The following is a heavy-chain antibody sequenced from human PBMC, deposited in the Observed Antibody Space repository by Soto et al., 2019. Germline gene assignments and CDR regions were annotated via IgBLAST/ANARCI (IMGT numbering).Heavy chain of an antibody. D-gene: IGHD1-26*01. CDR3: ARWGHYYYYGMDV. CDR1: GGSISSGDYY. CDR2: IYYSGST. J-gene: IGHJ6*02. V-gene: IGHV4-30-4*01. Sequence: SETLSLTCTVSGGSISSGDYYWSWIRQPPGKGLEWIGYIYYSGSTYYNPSLKSRVTISVDTSKNQFSLKLSSVTAADTAVYYCARWGHYYYYGMDVWGQGTTVTVS.